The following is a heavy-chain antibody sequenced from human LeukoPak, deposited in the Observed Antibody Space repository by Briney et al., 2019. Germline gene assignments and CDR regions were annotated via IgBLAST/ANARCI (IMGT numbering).Heavy chain of an antibody. Sequence: PGGSLRLSCAASGFTVSSNYMSWVRQAPGKGLEWVSVIYSGGSTYYADSVKGRFTISRDNSKNTLYLQMNSLRAEDTAVYYCARDERYYDNLTGNFRGDEAFDIWGQGTMVTVSS. V-gene: IGHV3-66*01. CDR1: GFTVSSNY. CDR2: IYSGGST. D-gene: IGHD3-9*01. J-gene: IGHJ3*02. CDR3: ARDERYYDNLTGNFRGDEAFDI.